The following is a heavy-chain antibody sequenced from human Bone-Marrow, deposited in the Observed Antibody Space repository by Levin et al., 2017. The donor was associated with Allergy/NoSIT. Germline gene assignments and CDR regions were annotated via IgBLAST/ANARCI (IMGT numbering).Heavy chain of an antibody. D-gene: IGHD5-18*01. J-gene: IGHJ4*02. Sequence: SETLSLTCTVSGGSVSSGSYYWSWIRQPPGKGLEWIGYIYYSGSTNYNPSLKSRVTISVDTSKNQFSLKLSSVTAADTAVYYCARERPYKMTAMPSGFDYWGQGTLVTVSS. CDR1: GGSVSSGSYY. V-gene: IGHV4-61*01. CDR2: IYYSGST. CDR3: ARERPYKMTAMPSGFDY.